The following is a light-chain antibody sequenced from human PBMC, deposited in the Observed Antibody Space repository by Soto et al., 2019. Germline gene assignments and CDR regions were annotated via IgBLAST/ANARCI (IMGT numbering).Light chain of an antibody. V-gene: IGLV3-1*01. CDR1: KLGDKY. CDR3: QARDSSTPWV. Sequence: SSELTQPPSVSVSPGQTASITCSGDKLGDKYACWYQQKPGQYPVLVIYQDSKRPSGIPERFSGSNSGNTATLTISGTQAMDEADYYCQARDSSTPWVSGTGTKLTVL. CDR2: QDS. J-gene: IGLJ1*01.